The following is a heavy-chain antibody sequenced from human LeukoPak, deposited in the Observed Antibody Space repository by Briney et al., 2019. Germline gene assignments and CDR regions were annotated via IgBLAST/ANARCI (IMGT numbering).Heavy chain of an antibody. CDR2: IYSGGST. Sequence: GGSLRLSCAASEFSVGSNYMTWVRQAPGKGLEWVSLIYSGGSTYYADSVKGRFTISRDNSKNTLYLQMNSLRAEDTAEYCCARGPSGYHNTGGQGTLVTVSS. CDR1: EFSVGSNY. CDR3: ARGPSGYHNT. V-gene: IGHV3-66*01. J-gene: IGHJ4*02. D-gene: IGHD5-12*01.